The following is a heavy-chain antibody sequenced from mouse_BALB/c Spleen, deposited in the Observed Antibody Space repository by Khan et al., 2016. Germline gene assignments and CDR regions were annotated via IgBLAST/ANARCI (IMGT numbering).Heavy chain of an antibody. CDR1: GFTFRNYA. CDR2: ISTDDST. V-gene: IGHV5-6-5*01. CDR3: AREDNGNYGDYFDY. Sequence: EVELVESGGGLVKPGGSLKLSCAASGFTFRNYALSWVRQTPEKRLEWVASISTDDSTYYGDSVKGRFTISRDNARNILYLQMSSLRSEDTAMFYWAREDNGNYGDYFDYWGQGTTLTVSS. J-gene: IGHJ2*01. D-gene: IGHD2-1*01.